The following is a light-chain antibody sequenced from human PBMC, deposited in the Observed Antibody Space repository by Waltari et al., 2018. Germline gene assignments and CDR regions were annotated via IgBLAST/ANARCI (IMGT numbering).Light chain of an antibody. CDR2: WAS. CDR1: RSVLYNSNNKNY. CDR3: QQYYSSPRT. Sequence: DIVITKSPDPPPLSAHARSTIPCNSSRSVLYNSNNKNYLAWYQQKPGQPPKLLIYWASTRQSGVPDRFSGGGSGTDFTLTISSLQAEDVAVYYCQQYYSSPRTFGQGTKVEIK. V-gene: IGKV4-1*01. J-gene: IGKJ1*01.